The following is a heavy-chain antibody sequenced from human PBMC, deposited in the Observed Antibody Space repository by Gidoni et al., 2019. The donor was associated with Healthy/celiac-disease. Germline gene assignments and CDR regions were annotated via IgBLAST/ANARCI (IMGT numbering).Heavy chain of an antibody. CDR1: GGSISSYY. CDR2: IYTSGST. V-gene: IGHV4-4*07. Sequence: QVQLQESGPGLVQPSATLPLTCTVSGGSISSYYWSWIRQPAGKGLEWIGRIYTSGSTNYNPSLKSRVTMSVDTSKNQFSLKLSSVTAADTAVYYCARELVVVPAAIFGRFDPWGQGTLVTVSS. CDR3: ARELVVVPAAIFGRFDP. J-gene: IGHJ5*02. D-gene: IGHD2-2*02.